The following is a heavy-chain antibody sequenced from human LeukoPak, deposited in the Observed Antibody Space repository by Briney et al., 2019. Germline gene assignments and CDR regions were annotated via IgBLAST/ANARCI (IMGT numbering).Heavy chain of an antibody. CDR3: TKSDCSSTSCHTSDY. D-gene: IGHD2-2*02. CDR2: ISWNGGVI. CDR1: GFTFHDYA. Sequence: AGGFLRLSCAASGFTFHDYAMHWVRQGPEKGLEWVSGISWNGGVIGYADSVMGRFTVSRDNAKNSLFLQMNSLRPEDTALYYCTKSDCSSTSCHTSDYWGQGTLVTVSS. J-gene: IGHJ4*02. V-gene: IGHV3-9*01.